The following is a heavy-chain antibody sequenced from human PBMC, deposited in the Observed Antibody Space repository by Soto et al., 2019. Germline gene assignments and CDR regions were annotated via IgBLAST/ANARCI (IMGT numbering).Heavy chain of an antibody. V-gene: IGHV3-15*01. CDR2: IKSKTDGETT. CDR3: TLHIVVVTSVHNYFNH. D-gene: IGHD2-21*02. Sequence: EVHLVDSGGGMVKPGGSLTLSCAASGFTFSNAWMSWVRQAPGKGLEWVGRIKSKTDGETTDYAARVKGRFTISRDDSKNTMYLQMNSLQIEDTAVYYCTLHIVVVTSVHNYFNHWGQGTLVTVSS. J-gene: IGHJ4*02. CDR1: GFTFSNAW.